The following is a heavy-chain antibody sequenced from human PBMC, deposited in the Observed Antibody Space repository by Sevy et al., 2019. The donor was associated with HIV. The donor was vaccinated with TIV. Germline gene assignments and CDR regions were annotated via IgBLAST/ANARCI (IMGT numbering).Heavy chain of an antibody. CDR3: ARNFDY. CDR1: GGSISSGNYL. V-gene: IGHV4-39*01. CDR2: VHYSGRT. Sequence: SETLSLTCTVSGGSISSGNYLWSWIRQTPGKGLEWIGTVHYSGRTYYNPSLKSRVTITEDTSKIQFSLNLNSVTAADTAVYFCARNFDYWGQGTLVTVSS. J-gene: IGHJ4*02.